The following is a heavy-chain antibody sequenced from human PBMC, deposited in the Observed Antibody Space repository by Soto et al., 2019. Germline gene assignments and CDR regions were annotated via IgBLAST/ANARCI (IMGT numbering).Heavy chain of an antibody. Sequence: QVQLQESGPGLVKPSETLSLTCTVSGGSISSYYWSWIRQPPGKGLEWIGYIYYSGSTNYNPSLKSRVTLSVDTSKNQFSLKLSSVTAADTAVYYCAREPGGGNYGMDVWGQGTTVTVSS. CDR1: GGSISSYY. CDR2: IYYSGST. D-gene: IGHD3-16*01. J-gene: IGHJ6*02. CDR3: AREPGGGNYGMDV. V-gene: IGHV4-59*01.